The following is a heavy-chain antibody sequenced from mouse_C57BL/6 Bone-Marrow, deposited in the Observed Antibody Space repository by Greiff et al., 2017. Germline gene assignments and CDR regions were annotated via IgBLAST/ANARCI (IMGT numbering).Heavy chain of an antibody. CDR1: GYTFPDYN. CDR2: INPNNGGT. CDR3: ARRGYFDY. Sequence: VQLKQSGPELVKPGASVKIPCKASGYTFPDYNMDWVKQSHGKSLEWIGDINPNNGGTIYNQKFKGKATLTVDKSSSTAYMELRSLTSEDTAVYYCARRGYFDYWGQGTTLTVSS. J-gene: IGHJ2*01. V-gene: IGHV1-18*01.